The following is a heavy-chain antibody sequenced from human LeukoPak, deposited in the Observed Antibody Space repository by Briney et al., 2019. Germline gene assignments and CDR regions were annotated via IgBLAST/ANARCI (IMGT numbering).Heavy chain of an antibody. J-gene: IGHJ3*02. CDR1: GFTFSDYS. V-gene: IGHV3-21*01. D-gene: IGHD3-9*01. CDR3: ASGSWYYDILTGYYQRDDAFDI. Sequence: PGGSLRLSCAASGFTFSDYSMNWVRPAPGKGLEWVSSISSSRTYIYYEDSVKGRFTISRDNAKNSLYLQMNSLKAEDTAVYYCASGSWYYDILTGYYQRDDAFDIWGQGTMVTVSS. CDR2: ISSSRTYI.